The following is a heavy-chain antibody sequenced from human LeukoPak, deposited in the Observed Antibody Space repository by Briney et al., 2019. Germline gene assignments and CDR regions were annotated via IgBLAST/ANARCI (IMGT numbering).Heavy chain of an antibody. CDR3: AREKESGSSWFDP. V-gene: IGHV5-51*01. CDR2: IYPGDSDT. Sequence: GESLKISCKGSGYSFTSYWIGWVRQMPGKGLGWMGIIYPGDSDTRYSPSFQGRVTISADTSITTAYLQWSSLTASDTAMYYCAREKESGSSWFDPWGQGTLVTVSS. CDR1: GYSFTSYW. D-gene: IGHD3-10*01. J-gene: IGHJ5*02.